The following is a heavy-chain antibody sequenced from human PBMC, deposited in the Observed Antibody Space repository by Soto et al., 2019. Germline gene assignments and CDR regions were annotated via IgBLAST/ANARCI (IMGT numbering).Heavy chain of an antibody. D-gene: IGHD3-16*01. CDR3: ARGGTPIDY. V-gene: IGHV1-18*01. CDR1: GYTFTNFG. Sequence: QVQLVQSGAEVKKPGASVKVSCKTSGYTFTNFGLSWVRQAPGQGLEWMGWISAYNGNTNYAQNFQGRVTMTTDTSTGTAYMGLGSLRSDDTAVYYWARGGTPIDYWGQGTLVTVSS. J-gene: IGHJ4*02. CDR2: ISAYNGNT.